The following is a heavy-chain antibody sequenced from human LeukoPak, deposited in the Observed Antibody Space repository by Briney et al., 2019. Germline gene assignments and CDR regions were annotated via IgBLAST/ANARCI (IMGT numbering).Heavy chain of an antibody. D-gene: IGHD3-3*01. CDR3: ANGMEWLLEAPFDP. CDR1: GFTLSSYA. J-gene: IGHJ5*02. Sequence: GGSLRLSCAASGFTLSSYAMSWVRQAPGKGLEWVSAISGSGGSTYYADSVKGRFTISRDNSKNTLYLQMNSLRAEDTAVYYCANGMEWLLEAPFDPWGQGTLVTVSS. CDR2: ISGSGGST. V-gene: IGHV3-23*01.